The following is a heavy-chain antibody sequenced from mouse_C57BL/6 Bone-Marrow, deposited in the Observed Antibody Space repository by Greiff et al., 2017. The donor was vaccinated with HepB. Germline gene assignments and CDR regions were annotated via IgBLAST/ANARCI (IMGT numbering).Heavy chain of an antibody. CDR2: IDPSDSYT. J-gene: IGHJ2*01. CDR1: GYTFTSYW. CDR3: AREGIYYGNYGY. V-gene: IGHV1-50*01. D-gene: IGHD2-1*01. Sequence: QVQLQQPGAELVKPGASVKLSCKASGYTFTSYWMQWVKQRPGQGLEWIGEIDPSDSYTNYNQKFKGKATLTVDTSSSTAYMQLSSLTSEDSAVYYCAREGIYYGNYGYWGQGTTLTVSS.